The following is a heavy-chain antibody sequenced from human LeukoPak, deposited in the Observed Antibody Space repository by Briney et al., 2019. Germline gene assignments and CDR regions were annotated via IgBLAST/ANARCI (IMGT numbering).Heavy chain of an antibody. CDR1: GFTFSRYA. CDR3: ATHLPHG. J-gene: IGHJ4*02. V-gene: IGHV3-30-3*01. Sequence: GGSLRLSCAASGFTFSRYAMHWIRQAPGKGLEWVAVISNDGSNEYYADSVKGRFTISRDNSKNTLFLQMNSLRAEDTAVYFCATHLPHGWGQGTLVTVSS. CDR2: ISNDGSNE.